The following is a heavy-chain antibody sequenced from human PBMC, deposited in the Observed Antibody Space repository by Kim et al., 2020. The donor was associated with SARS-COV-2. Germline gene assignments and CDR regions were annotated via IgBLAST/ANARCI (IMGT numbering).Heavy chain of an antibody. J-gene: IGHJ6*02. V-gene: IGHV4-34*01. CDR2: INHSGST. CDR3: ARGNPNYCSGGSCYSYYYYGMDV. D-gene: IGHD2-15*01. Sequence: SETLSLTCAVYGGSFSGYYWSWIRQPPGKGLEWIGEINHSGSTNYNPSLKSRVNISVDTSKNQFSLKLSSVTAADTAVYYCARGNPNYCSGGSCYSYYYYGMDVWGQGTTVTVSS. CDR1: GGSFSGYY.